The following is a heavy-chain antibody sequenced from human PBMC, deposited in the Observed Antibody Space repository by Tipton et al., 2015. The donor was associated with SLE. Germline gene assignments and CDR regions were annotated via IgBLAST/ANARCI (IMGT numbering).Heavy chain of an antibody. CDR3: ARGTGKFEY. CDR1: GGSFSGYY. CDR2: INHSGST. V-gene: IGHV4-34*01. J-gene: IGHJ4*02. Sequence: TLSLTCAVYGGSFSGYYWSWIRQPPGKGLEWIGEINHSGSTNYNPSLKSRVTISVDTSKNQFSLKLSSVTAADTAVYYCARGTGKFEYWGQGTLVTVSS. D-gene: IGHD7-27*01.